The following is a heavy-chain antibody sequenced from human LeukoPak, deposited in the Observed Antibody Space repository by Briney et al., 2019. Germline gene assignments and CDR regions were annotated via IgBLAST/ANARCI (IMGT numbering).Heavy chain of an antibody. CDR2: INPHSGGT. Sequence: GASVNVSCTASGYTFTGYYILWVRQAPGQGLESVGWINPHSGGTYYTQNFQGRVTMTRDTSISTAYMELSGLKSDDTAVYYCARNYGSGDFDSWGQGTLVTVSS. V-gene: IGHV1-2*02. CDR3: ARNYGSGDFDS. CDR1: GYTFTGYY. D-gene: IGHD3-10*01. J-gene: IGHJ4*02.